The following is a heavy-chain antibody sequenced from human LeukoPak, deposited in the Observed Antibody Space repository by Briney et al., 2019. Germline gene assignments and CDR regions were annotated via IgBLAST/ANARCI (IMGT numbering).Heavy chain of an antibody. CDR2: ISSSSSYI. D-gene: IGHD6-19*01. CDR3: ARDYLFYGSGPPGYYFDY. CDR1: GFTFSSYW. V-gene: IGHV3-21*01. J-gene: IGHJ4*02. Sequence: PGGSLRLSCAASGFTFSSYWMSWVRQAPGKGLEWVSSISSSSSYIYYADSVKGRFTISRDNAKNSLYLQMNSLRAEDTAVYYCARDYLFYGSGPPGYYFDYWGQGTLVTVSS.